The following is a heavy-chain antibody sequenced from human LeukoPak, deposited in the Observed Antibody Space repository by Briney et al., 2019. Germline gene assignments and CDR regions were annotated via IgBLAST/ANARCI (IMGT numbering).Heavy chain of an antibody. Sequence: PGGSLRLSCAASGFTFTNYAMSWVRQAPGKGLEWVSSLSISGEITHYADSVKGRLTISRDNSKNTLYLQMNSLRAEDTAVYYCAKGQTQPDVWGRGTTVTVSS. V-gene: IGHV3-23*01. D-gene: IGHD1-1*01. CDR2: LSISGEIT. J-gene: IGHJ6*02. CDR3: AKGQTQPDV. CDR1: GFTFTNYA.